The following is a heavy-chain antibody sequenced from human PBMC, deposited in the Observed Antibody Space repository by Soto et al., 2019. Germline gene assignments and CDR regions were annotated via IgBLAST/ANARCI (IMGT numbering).Heavy chain of an antibody. J-gene: IGHJ4*02. V-gene: IGHV4-31*03. CDR1: GGSISSGGYY. Sequence: QVQLQESGPGLVKPSQTLSLTCTVSGGSISSGGYYWSWIRQHPGKGLEWIGYIYYSGSTYYNPPLNGRFPISVDTSKNQFSLQLSSVTAADTAVYYCARGPVLLFGAAAGFDYWGQGTLVTVSS. CDR2: IYYSGST. CDR3: ARGPVLLFGAAAGFDY. D-gene: IGHD6-13*01.